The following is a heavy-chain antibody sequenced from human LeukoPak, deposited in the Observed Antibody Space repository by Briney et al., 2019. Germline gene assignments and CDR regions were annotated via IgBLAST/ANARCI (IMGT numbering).Heavy chain of an antibody. Sequence: SETLSLTCTVSGGSISSYYWSWIRQPPGKGLEWIGYIYYSGSTYYNPSLKSRVTISVDTSKNQFSLKLSSVTAADTAVYYCARTPRYSRNWFDPWGQGTLVTVSS. CDR1: GGSISSYY. CDR3: ARTPRYSRNWFDP. D-gene: IGHD6-13*01. J-gene: IGHJ5*02. CDR2: IYYSGST. V-gene: IGHV4-59*04.